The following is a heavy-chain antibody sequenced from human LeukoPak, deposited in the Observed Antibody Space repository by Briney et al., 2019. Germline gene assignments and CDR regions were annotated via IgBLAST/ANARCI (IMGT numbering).Heavy chain of an antibody. Sequence: PGGSLRLSCAASGFTFSSYSMNWVRQAPGKGLEWVSSISSSSSYIYYADSVKGRFTISRDNAKNSLYLQMNSLRAEDTAVYYCARVPGRELRYLDWLLYRDYYFDYWGQGTLVTVSS. J-gene: IGHJ4*02. D-gene: IGHD3-9*01. CDR1: GFTFSSYS. V-gene: IGHV3-21*01. CDR2: ISSSSSYI. CDR3: ARVPGRELRYLDWLLYRDYYFDY.